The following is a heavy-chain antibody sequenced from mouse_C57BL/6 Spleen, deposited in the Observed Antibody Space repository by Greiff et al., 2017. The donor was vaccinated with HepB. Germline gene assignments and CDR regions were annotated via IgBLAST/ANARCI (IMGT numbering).Heavy chain of an antibody. Sequence: EVKVEESGPGLVKPSQSLSLTCSVTGYSITSGYYWNWIRQFPGNKLEWMGYISYDGSNNYNPSLKNRISITRDTSKNQFFLKLNSVTTEDTATYYCARAYYSNYDWYFDVWGTGTTVTVSS. CDR1: GYSITSGYY. V-gene: IGHV3-6*01. CDR3: ARAYYSNYDWYFDV. J-gene: IGHJ1*03. CDR2: ISYDGSN. D-gene: IGHD2-5*01.